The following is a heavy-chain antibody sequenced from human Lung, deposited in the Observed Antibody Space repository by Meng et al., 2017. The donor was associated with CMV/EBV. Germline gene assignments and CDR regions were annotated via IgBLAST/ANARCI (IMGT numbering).Heavy chain of an antibody. J-gene: IGHJ4*02. CDR3: ARGVGESLGWEMGY. Sequence: LGGSGGGLVQPGESLRLSCAASGFTFNSHWMHWVRQAPGKGLVWVSRTNRDGSSTSYADSVKGRLTISRDNAKSTLYLQMNSLRAEDTAVYYCARGVGESLGWEMGYWGQGTLVTVSS. V-gene: IGHV3-74*01. CDR1: GFTFNSHW. D-gene: IGHD1-26*01. CDR2: TNRDGSST.